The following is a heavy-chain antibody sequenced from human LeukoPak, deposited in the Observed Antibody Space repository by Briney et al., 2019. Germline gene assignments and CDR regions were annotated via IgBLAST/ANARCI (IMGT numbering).Heavy chain of an antibody. J-gene: IGHJ4*02. CDR1: GGSISSGSYY. CDR3: ARVKATRLHYFDC. Sequence: SQTLSLTCTVSGGSISSGSYYWSWIRQPAGKGLEWIGRVYTSGSTNYNPSLKSRVTISVDTSKNQFSLNLSSVTAADTAVYYCARVKATRLHYFDCWGQGTLVTVSS. CDR2: VYTSGST. V-gene: IGHV4-61*02. D-gene: IGHD1-1*01.